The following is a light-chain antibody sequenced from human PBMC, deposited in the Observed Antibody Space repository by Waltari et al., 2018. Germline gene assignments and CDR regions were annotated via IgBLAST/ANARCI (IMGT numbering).Light chain of an antibody. Sequence: DIQMTQSPSSLSTSVGDRVTITCRASQTISRYLNWYQQKPGKAPKLLIYAASNLHSGVPSRFSGSGAGTDFTRTISSLQPEDVATYYCQQSYGALWTFGQGTKVEIK. V-gene: IGKV1-39*01. CDR3: QQSYGALWT. J-gene: IGKJ1*01. CDR1: QTISRY. CDR2: AAS.